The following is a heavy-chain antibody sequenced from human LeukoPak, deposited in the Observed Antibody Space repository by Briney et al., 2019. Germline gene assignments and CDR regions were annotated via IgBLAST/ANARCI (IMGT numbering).Heavy chain of an antibody. V-gene: IGHV1-2*02. Sequence: ASVKVSCMASGYTFTDYYMHWVRQAPGQGLEWMGWINPNSGATNYAQKFQGRVTVTRDTSIRTAYMELSSLRSDDTAVYYCARANHNDYWGQGTLVTVSS. CDR2: INPNSGAT. J-gene: IGHJ4*02. CDR1: GYTFTDYY. D-gene: IGHD1-14*01. CDR3: ARANHNDY.